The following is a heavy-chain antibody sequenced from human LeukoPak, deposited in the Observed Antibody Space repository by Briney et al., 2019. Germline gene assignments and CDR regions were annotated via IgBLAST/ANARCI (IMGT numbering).Heavy chain of an antibody. J-gene: IGHJ5*02. CDR2: ISAYYGKT. CDR1: GYTFTSYA. V-gene: IGHV1-18*01. D-gene: IGHD3-3*01. CDR3: ARAPTYYDLWSGSRTYNWFDP. Sequence: ASVKVSCKASGYTFTSYAISWVRQAPGQGLEWMGWISAYYGKTKYAQNFQGRVNMTTDTSTSTAYMELRSLRSDDTAVYYCARAPTYYDLWSGSRTYNWFDPWGQGTLVTVSS.